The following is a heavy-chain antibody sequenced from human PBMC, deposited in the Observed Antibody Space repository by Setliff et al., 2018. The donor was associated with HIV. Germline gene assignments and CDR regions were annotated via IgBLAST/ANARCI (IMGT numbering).Heavy chain of an antibody. V-gene: IGHV1-69*13. Sequence: SVKVSCKASGGTFRSHEISWVRQAPGQGLEWMGGIVPILNTGNYAPKFQGRVTITADESTTTAYMELSSLRSEDTTVYYCARIPNHSSGFDYWGQGTPVTVSS. CDR2: IVPILNTG. CDR1: GGTFRSHE. CDR3: ARIPNHSSGFDY. J-gene: IGHJ4*02. D-gene: IGHD3-22*01.